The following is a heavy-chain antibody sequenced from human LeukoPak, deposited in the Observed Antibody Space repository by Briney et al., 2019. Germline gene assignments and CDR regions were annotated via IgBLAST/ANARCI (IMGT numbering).Heavy chain of an antibody. CDR2: TYYRSKWYN. V-gene: IGHV6-1*01. J-gene: IGHJ3*02. CDR1: GDSVSSNSAA. Sequence: SSQTLSLTCAISGDSVSSNSAAWNWIRQSPSRGLEWLGRTYYRSKWYNDYAVSVKSRITINPDTSKNQFSLQLNSVTPEDTAVYYCARDGGYYDSSGYYPGHDAFDIWGQGTMVTVSS. D-gene: IGHD3-22*01. CDR3: ARDGGYYDSSGYYPGHDAFDI.